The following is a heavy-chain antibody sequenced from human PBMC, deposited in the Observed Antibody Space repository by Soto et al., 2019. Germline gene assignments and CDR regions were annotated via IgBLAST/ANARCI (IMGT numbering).Heavy chain of an antibody. CDR1: GYTFTSYA. V-gene: IGHV1-18*01. J-gene: IGHJ4*02. CDR3: ARDEVGGWGGY. D-gene: IGHD3-16*01. Sequence: QVQLVQSGVEVKKPGASVTVSCKASGYTFTSYAISWVRQAPGQGLEWMGWISAYNGNTNYAQNFQGRVTMTTDTPTSTADMDLRSLRSDDTAVYYCARDEVGGWGGYWGQGTLVTVSS. CDR2: ISAYNGNT.